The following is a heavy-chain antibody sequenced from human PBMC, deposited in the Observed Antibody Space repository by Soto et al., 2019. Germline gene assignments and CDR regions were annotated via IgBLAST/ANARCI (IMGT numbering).Heavy chain of an antibody. Sequence: GGSLRLSCAASGFTFSNYAMSWVRQAPGKGLEWVSAISGSGGSTYYADSVKGRFTISRDNSKNTLYLQMNGLRAEDTAVYYCAKETYSSGWYYYYYGMDVWGQGTTVTVSS. CDR2: ISGSGGST. V-gene: IGHV3-23*01. D-gene: IGHD6-19*01. CDR3: AKETYSSGWYYYYYGMDV. CDR1: GFTFSNYA. J-gene: IGHJ6*02.